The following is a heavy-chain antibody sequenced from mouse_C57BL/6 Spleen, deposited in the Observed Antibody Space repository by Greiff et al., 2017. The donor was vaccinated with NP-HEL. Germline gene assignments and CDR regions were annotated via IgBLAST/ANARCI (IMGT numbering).Heavy chain of an antibody. CDR3: ARSSDYYGSSLLYFDV. J-gene: IGHJ1*03. V-gene: IGHV1-64*01. Sequence: QVQLQQPGAELVKPGASVKLSCKASGYTFTSYWMHWVKQRPGQGLEWIGMIHPNSGSTNYNEKFKSKATLTVDKSSSTAYMQLSSLTSEDSAVYYCARSSDYYGSSLLYFDVWGTGTTVTVSS. D-gene: IGHD1-1*01. CDR2: IHPNSGST. CDR1: GYTFTSYW.